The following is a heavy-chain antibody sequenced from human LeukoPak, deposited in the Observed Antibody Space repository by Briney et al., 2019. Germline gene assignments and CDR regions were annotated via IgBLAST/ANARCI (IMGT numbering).Heavy chain of an antibody. D-gene: IGHD6-19*01. V-gene: IGHV1-69*01. J-gene: IGHJ4*02. CDR2: IIPIFGTA. Sequence: ASVKVSCKASGGTFSSYAISWVRQAPGRGLEWMGGIIPIFGTANYAQKFQGRVTITADESTSTAYMELSSLRSEDTAVYYCARGEVPYSSGWYYFDYWGQGTLVTVSS. CDR1: GGTFSSYA. CDR3: ARGEVPYSSGWYYFDY.